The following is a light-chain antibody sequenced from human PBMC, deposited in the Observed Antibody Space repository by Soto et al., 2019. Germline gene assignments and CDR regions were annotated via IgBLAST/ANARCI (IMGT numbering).Light chain of an antibody. CDR3: QQYYSTPYT. CDR1: QSVLYSSNNKNY. Sequence: DIVMTQSPDSLAVSLGERATINCKSSQSVLYSSNNKNYLGWYQQKPGQTPKLLIYWASTRDSGVPDRFSGSGYGTDFTLTISSLQAEDVAFYYCQQYYSTPYTFGQGTRLEIK. J-gene: IGKJ2*01. V-gene: IGKV4-1*01. CDR2: WAS.